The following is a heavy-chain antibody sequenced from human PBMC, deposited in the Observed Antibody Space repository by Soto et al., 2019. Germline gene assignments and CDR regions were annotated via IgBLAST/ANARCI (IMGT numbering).Heavy chain of an antibody. Sequence: PGESLKISCQSSGYSFTSYWIGWVRQMPGKGLEWMGVFYPGDSDTRYSPSFQGQVTFSADKSISTAYLQWSSLKASDTAMYYCARLTCYSYPDYFYGMDVWSRGTSVTGSS. V-gene: IGHV5-51*01. CDR3: ARLTCYSYPDYFYGMDV. CDR1: GYSFTSYW. CDR2: FYPGDSDT. J-gene: IGHJ6*02. D-gene: IGHD4-4*01.